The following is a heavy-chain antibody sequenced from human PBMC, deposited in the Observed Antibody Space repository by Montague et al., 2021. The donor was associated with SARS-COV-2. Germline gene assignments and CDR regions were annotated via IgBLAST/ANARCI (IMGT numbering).Heavy chain of an antibody. CDR1: GGSIISPMYY. CDR3: ARRSSGGARYDF. J-gene: IGHJ4*02. Sequence: SETLSLTCTVSGGSIISPMYYWGWIRQSPGKQLGWIGSIYHSGTTYYNPSLKSRVTISIDTSKNQFHLALTSATAADTAVYYCARRSSGGARYDFWGQGTLGAVS. D-gene: IGHD2-15*01. CDR2: IYHSGTT. V-gene: IGHV4-39*01.